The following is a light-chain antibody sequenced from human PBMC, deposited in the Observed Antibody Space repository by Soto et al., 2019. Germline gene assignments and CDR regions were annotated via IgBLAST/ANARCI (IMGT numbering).Light chain of an antibody. V-gene: IGKV1-5*01. CDR1: QSISNW. J-gene: IGKJ2*01. Sequence: DSQVTQSPSTLSASCVDRDTITCRASQSISNWLAWYQQKPGKAPTLLIYDVSRLESGVPSRLSGRGSGTEFTLTISSLQPDDFATYYCKQYDTYSTFGQGTK. CDR3: KQYDTYST. CDR2: DVS.